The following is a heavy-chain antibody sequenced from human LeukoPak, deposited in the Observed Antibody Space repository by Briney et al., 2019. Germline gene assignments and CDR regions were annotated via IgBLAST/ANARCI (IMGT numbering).Heavy chain of an antibody. CDR1: GFTFDRHA. V-gene: IGHV3-21*01. CDR3: AREEWQQLAFDY. Sequence: KPGGSLRLSCAASGFTFDRHAMCWVRQAPGKGLEWVSSISSSSSYIYYADSVKGRFTISRDNAKNSLYLQMNSLRAENTAVYYCAREEWQQLAFDYWGQGTLVTVSS. CDR2: ISSSSSYI. D-gene: IGHD6-13*01. J-gene: IGHJ4*02.